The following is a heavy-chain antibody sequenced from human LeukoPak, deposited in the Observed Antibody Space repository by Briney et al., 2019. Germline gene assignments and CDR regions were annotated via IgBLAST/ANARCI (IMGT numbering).Heavy chain of an antibody. J-gene: IGHJ4*02. V-gene: IGHV1-2*02. CDR1: GYTFTGYY. CDR3: AKKITMIVGATPYFDY. CDR2: INPNSGGT. Sequence: ASVKVSCKASGYTFTGYYMHWVRQAPGQGLEWMGWINPNSGGTNYAQKFQGRVTMTRDTSISTAYMELSRLRSDDTAVYYCAKKITMIVGATPYFDYWGQGTLVTVSS. D-gene: IGHD3-22*01.